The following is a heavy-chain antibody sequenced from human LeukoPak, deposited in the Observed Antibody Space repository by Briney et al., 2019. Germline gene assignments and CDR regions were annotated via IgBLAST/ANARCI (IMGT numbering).Heavy chain of an antibody. CDR2: IYYSGST. CDR1: GGSISNYY. CDR3: ARRVAFDI. V-gene: IGHV4-59*12. Sequence: SETLSLTCTVSGGSISNYYWSWIRQPPGKGLEWIGYIYYSGSTNYNPSLKSRVTISVDTSKNHFSLRLSSVTAADTAVYYCARRVAFDIWGQGTMVTVSS. J-gene: IGHJ3*02.